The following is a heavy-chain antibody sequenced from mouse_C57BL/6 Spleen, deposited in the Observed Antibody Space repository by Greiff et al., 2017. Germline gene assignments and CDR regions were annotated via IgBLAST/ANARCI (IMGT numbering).Heavy chain of an antibody. Sequence: EVMLVESGGGLVKPGGSLKLSCAASGFTFSEYGMHWVRQAPEKWLEWVAYISSGSSTIYYADTVKGRFTISRDNAKNTLLLQMTSLRSEDTAMYYCARCAYYSKYAYAMDYWGQGTSVTVSS. D-gene: IGHD2-5*01. CDR2: ISSGSSTI. CDR3: ARCAYYSKYAYAMDY. J-gene: IGHJ4*01. V-gene: IGHV5-17*01. CDR1: GFTFSEYG.